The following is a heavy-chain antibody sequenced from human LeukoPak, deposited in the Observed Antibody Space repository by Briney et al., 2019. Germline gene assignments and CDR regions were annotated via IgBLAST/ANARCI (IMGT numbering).Heavy chain of an antibody. CDR3: ASSGVVVPAVDFDY. J-gene: IGHJ4*02. CDR1: GYSISSGYY. Sequence: PSETLSLTCAVSGYSISSGYYWGWIRQPPGKGLEWIGSIYHSGSTSYNPSLKSRVTISVDTSKNQFSLKLSSVTAADTAVYYCASSGVVVPAVDFDYWGQGTLVTVSS. V-gene: IGHV4-38-2*01. CDR2: IYHSGST. D-gene: IGHD2-2*01.